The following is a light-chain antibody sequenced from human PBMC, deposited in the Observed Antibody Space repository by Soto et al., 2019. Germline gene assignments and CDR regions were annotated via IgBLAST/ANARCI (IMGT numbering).Light chain of an antibody. Sequence: EIVMTQSPATLSVTPGERATLSCRAGQNIHTNLAWYQQKPGQAPRLLIFGASTRATGIPARFSGSGSGTEFTLTISSLQSEDFAVYYCQQYNKWPPITFGQGTRLEIK. V-gene: IGKV3-15*01. J-gene: IGKJ5*01. CDR1: QNIHTN. CDR2: GAS. CDR3: QQYNKWPPIT.